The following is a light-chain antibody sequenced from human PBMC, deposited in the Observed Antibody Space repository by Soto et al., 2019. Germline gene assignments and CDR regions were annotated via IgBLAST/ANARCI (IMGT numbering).Light chain of an antibody. V-gene: IGKV1-39*01. J-gene: IGKJ1*01. CDR2: AAS. Sequence: DIPMTQSPSSLSASVRDRVTITCRASHNTRGYLNWYQQKPGKAPKLLIYAASNLQSGIPSRFSGSGSETDFTLTISSLQPEDFATYHCQQSYSTPWTFGQGTKVEIK. CDR3: QQSYSTPWT. CDR1: HNTRGY.